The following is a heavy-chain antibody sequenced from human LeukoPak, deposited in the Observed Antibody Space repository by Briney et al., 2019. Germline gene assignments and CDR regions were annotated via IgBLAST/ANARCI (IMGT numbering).Heavy chain of an antibody. D-gene: IGHD6-13*01. Sequence: SETLFLTCTVSGDSISNYYWSWIRQPPGKGLEWIGYIYYTGSTYYNPSLKSRVTISIATSGNQFSLELSSVTAADTAVYYCARALSSTDFDFWGQGTLVTVPS. CDR3: ARALSSTDFDF. V-gene: IGHV4-59*01. CDR2: IYYTGST. CDR1: GDSISNYY. J-gene: IGHJ4*02.